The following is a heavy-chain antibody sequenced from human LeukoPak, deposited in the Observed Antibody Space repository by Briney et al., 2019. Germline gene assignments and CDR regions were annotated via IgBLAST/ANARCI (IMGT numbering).Heavy chain of an antibody. CDR1: GFTFSSYA. V-gene: IGHV3-30-3*01. CDR2: ISYDGSNK. Sequence: GGSLRLSCAASGFTFSSYAMHWVRQAPGKGLEWVAVISYDGSNKYYADSVKGRFTISRDNSKNTLYLQMNSLRAEDTAVYYCARDSGYCANGVCYYYYYMDVWGKGTTVTVSS. D-gene: IGHD2-8*01. CDR3: ARDSGYCANGVCYYYYYMDV. J-gene: IGHJ6*03.